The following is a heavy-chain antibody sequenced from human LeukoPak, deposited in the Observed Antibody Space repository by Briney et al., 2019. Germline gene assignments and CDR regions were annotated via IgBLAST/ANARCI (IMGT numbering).Heavy chain of an antibody. V-gene: IGHV3-30*18. J-gene: IGHJ4*02. CDR1: GFTFNDYG. CDR2: ISYDGSNK. Sequence: QSGGSLRLSCAASGFTFNDYGMHWVRQAPGKGLDWVAVISYDGSNKYYADSVKGRFTISRGNSNTLYLQMNSLRVEDTAVYYCAKDQKFRKDIDYWGQGTLVTVSS. CDR3: AKDQKFRKDIDY.